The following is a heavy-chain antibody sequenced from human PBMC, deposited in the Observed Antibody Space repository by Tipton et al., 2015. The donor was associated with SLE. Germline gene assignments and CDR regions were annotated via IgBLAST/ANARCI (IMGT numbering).Heavy chain of an antibody. V-gene: IGHV3-7*01. CDR3: ARHYDYYYYGMDV. CDR1: KFTFSSNW. CDR2: IREDGSEE. D-gene: IGHD4-17*01. J-gene: IGHJ6*02. Sequence: SLRLSCTTSKFTFSSNWMSWVRQAPGKGLEWVAHIREDGSEEYYVDSVKGRFTIYRDNAKNSLYLQMNSLRVEDTAVYYCARHYDYYYYGMDVWGQGTTVTVSS.